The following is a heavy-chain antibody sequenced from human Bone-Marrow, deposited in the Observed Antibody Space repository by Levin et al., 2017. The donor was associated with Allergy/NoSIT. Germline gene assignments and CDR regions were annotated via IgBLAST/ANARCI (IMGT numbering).Heavy chain of an antibody. J-gene: IGHJ4*02. V-gene: IGHV5-51*01. CDR1: GYSFTSYW. D-gene: IGHD2-21*02. Sequence: KVSCKGSGYSFTSYWIGWVRQMPGKGLEWMGIIYPGDSDTRYSPSFQGQVTISADKSISTAYLQWSSLKASDTAMYYCARLAYCGGDCYYFDYWGQGTLVTVSS. CDR2: IYPGDSDT. CDR3: ARLAYCGGDCYYFDY.